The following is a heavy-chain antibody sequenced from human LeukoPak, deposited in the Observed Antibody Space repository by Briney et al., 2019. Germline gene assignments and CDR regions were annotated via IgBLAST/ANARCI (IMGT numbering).Heavy chain of an antibody. D-gene: IGHD3-3*01. V-gene: IGHV5-51*01. CDR1: GYICTSYW. CDR2: IYPGGSDT. CDR3: AGLPAADGGYYEGVDY. Sequence: GEPLNICSNCGGYICTSYWIGWWRQMPREGLGLGVIIYPGGSDTRYTPSCRGHVTISADKSISTAYLQWSSLKASDPAMYYCAGLPAADGGYYEGVDYWGQGNLVIVSS. J-gene: IGHJ4*02.